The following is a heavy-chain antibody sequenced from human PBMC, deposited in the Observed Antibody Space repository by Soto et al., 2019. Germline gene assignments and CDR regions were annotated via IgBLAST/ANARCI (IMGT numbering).Heavy chain of an antibody. CDR1: GFTFSSYA. J-gene: IGHJ6*03. CDR3: AKDLGTDDFWSAYYTYYYMDV. CDR2: ISGSGDNT. Sequence: EVQLLESGGGLVQPGGSLRLSCAASGFTFSSYALNWVRQAPGKGREWVSVISGSGDNTYYADSVRGRFTISRDNSKNTLYRQMNSLRAEDTAVYYCAKDLGTDDFWSAYYTYYYMDVWGKGTTVTVSS. D-gene: IGHD3-3*01. V-gene: IGHV3-23*01.